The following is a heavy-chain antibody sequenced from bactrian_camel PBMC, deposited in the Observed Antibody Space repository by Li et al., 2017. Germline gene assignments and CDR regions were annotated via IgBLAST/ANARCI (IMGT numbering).Heavy chain of an antibody. D-gene: IGHD6*01. V-gene: IGHV3S26*01. J-gene: IGHJ6*01. CDR1: GYKYAHSEYC. Sequence: HVQLVESGGGSVQPGGSLRLSCAASGYKYAHSEYCLGWFRQAPGKEREGVAAIDSDGSTRYSDSMRGRFTISQESENNTLYLQMNNLKPEDTAMYYCAVGGSWYQGQCPGASFAYWGQGTQVTVS. CDR3: AVGGSWYQGQCPGASFAY. CDR2: IDSDGST.